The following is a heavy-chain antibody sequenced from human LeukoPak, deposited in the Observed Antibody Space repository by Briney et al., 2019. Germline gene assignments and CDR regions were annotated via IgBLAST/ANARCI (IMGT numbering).Heavy chain of an antibody. J-gene: IGHJ4*02. CDR3: AKVETAAAATLRGFDY. CDR1: GFTFSSYA. D-gene: IGHD6-13*01. CDR2: IGGSGGST. Sequence: GGSLRLSFAASGFTFSSYAMSWVRQAPGKGLGWVSSIGGSGGSTYYADSVKGRFTISRDNSKNTLYLQMNSLRAEDTAVFYCAKVETAAAATLRGFDYWGQGTLVTVSS. V-gene: IGHV3-23*01.